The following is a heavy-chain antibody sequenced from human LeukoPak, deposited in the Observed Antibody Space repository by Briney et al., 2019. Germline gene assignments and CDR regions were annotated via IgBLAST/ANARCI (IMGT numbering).Heavy chain of an antibody. D-gene: IGHD2-15*01. J-gene: IGHJ4*02. CDR3: AREGFKVVVALKQFADY. CDR1: GGSISSGSYY. CDR2: IYTSGST. Sequence: SETLSLTCTVSGGSISSGSYYWSWIRQPAGKGLEWFGRIYTSGSTNYNPSLKSRVTISVDTSKNQFSLKLSSVTAADTAVYYCAREGFKVVVALKQFADYWGQGTLVTVSS. V-gene: IGHV4-61*02.